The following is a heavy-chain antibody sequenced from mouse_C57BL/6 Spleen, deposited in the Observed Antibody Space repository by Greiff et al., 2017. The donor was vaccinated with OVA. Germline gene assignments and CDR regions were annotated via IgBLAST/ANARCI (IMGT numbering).Heavy chain of an antibody. D-gene: IGHD2-1*01. CDR1: GYTFTDYE. V-gene: IGHV1-15*01. J-gene: IGHJ3*01. CDR2: IDPETGGT. CDR3: TRGDGNYGAY. Sequence: QVQLQQSGAELVRPGASVTLSCKASGYTFTDYEMHWVKQTPVHGLEWIGAIDPETGGTAYNQKFTGKAILTVAKSSSTAYMDLRSLTSEDSAVYYCTRGDGNYGAYWGQGTLVTVSA.